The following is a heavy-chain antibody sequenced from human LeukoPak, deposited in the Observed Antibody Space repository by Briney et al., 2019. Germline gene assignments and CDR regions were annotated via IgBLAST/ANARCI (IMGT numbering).Heavy chain of an antibody. CDR3: AKDRPNYYGSNGHYYRRDGDY. Sequence: GGSLRLSFASSGFTFSIYAMRGVRPAPGKGLPWVSSITSNCDGTHYAGSVKGRFTISIHNSENMLYLRMNSLRVEDTAVYFCAKDRPNYYGSNGHYYRRDGDYWGQGTLVTVSS. CDR1: GFTFSIYA. CDR2: ITSNCDGT. D-gene: IGHD3-22*01. J-gene: IGHJ4*02. V-gene: IGHV3-23*01.